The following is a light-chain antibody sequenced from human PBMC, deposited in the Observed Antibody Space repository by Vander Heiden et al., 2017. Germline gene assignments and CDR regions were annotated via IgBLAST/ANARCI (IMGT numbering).Light chain of an antibody. J-gene: IGKJ4*01. CDR3: QQYDTLPNT. CDR2: RAS. V-gene: IGKV3-20*01. Sequence: VLTHSPLTLSLSPGQRATLSCRASQTLSRKLLPWHQSKPGQSPRLLIYRASHSAAGTPDRFRGSGSGTAFTLTISRLAPEDFAVYFCQQYDTLPNTFGGGTKVDIK. CDR1: QTLSRKL.